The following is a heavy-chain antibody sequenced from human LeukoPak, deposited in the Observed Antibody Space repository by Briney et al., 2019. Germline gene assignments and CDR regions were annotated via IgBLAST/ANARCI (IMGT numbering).Heavy chain of an antibody. V-gene: IGHV4-39*01. CDR1: GGSISSSSYY. CDR2: IYYSGST. Sequence: SETLSLTCTVSGGSISSSSYYWGWIRQPPGKGLEWIGSIYYSGSTYYNPPLKSRVTISVDTSKNQFSLKLSSVTAADTAVYYCARRYCSGGSCYWDDAFDIWGQGTMVTVSS. D-gene: IGHD2-15*01. CDR3: ARRYCSGGSCYWDDAFDI. J-gene: IGHJ3*02.